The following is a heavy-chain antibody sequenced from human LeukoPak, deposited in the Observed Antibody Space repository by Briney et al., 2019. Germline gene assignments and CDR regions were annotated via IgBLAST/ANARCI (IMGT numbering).Heavy chain of an antibody. Sequence: PGGSLRLSCAASGFTFTSDSTNWVRQAPGKGLEWVSGISGIDGSTYYADSVKGRFTISRDNSKNTLYLQMTSLRAEDTAVYDCARERYSRSWCVDYWGQGTLVTVSS. CDR1: GFTFTSDS. CDR2: ISGIDGST. CDR3: ARERYSRSWCVDY. V-gene: IGHV3-23*01. D-gene: IGHD6-13*01. J-gene: IGHJ4*02.